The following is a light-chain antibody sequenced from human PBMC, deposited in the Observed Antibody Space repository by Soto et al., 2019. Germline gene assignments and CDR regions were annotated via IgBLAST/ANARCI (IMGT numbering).Light chain of an antibody. V-gene: IGLV3-21*04. J-gene: IGLJ1*01. CDR2: YDS. CDR3: QVWDIMTDNYV. CDR1: NIGNKR. Sequence: SSELTQPPSVSVAPEKTATITCGGTNIGNKRVHWYRQKPGQAPVLVISYDSDRPSGIPERFSGSNSGNTATLTISRVEDGDEADYYCQVWDIMTDNYVFGPGTKLTVL.